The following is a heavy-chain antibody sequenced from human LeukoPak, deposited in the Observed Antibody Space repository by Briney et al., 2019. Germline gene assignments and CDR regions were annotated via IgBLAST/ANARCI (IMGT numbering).Heavy chain of an antibody. D-gene: IGHD1-1*01. Sequence: GGSLRLSCAASGFTFSNYAMNWVRQAPGKGLEWVSYISRTGSDINYADSVKGRFTISRDNAKNLLFLQMNSLRAEDTAVYYCARDPVFVAGTGFDFWGQGTLVTVSS. CDR1: GFTFSNYA. J-gene: IGHJ4*02. V-gene: IGHV3-21*05. CDR2: ISRTGSDI. CDR3: ARDPVFVAGTGFDF.